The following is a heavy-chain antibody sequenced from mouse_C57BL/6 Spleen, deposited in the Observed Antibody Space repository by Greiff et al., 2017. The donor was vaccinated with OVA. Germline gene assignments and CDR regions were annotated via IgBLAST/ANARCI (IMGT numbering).Heavy chain of an antibody. Sequence: EVQLQQSGPGLVKPSQSLSLTCSVTGYSITSGYYWNWIRQFPGNKLEWMGYISYDGSNNYNPSLKNRISITRDTSKNQFFLKLNSVTTEDTATYYCARNGIGYYFDYWGQGTTLTVSS. D-gene: IGHD2-1*01. CDR2: ISYDGSN. CDR1: GYSITSGYY. J-gene: IGHJ2*01. CDR3: ARNGIGYYFDY. V-gene: IGHV3-6*01.